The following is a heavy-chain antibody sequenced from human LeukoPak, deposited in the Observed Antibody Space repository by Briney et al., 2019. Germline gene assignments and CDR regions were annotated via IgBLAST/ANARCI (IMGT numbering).Heavy chain of an antibody. Sequence: PGGSLRLSCAASGFTFSDAWMNWVRQAPGKGLEWVGRIQSKADGGAAHYAAPVKGRFTISRDDSKNTLYLQVNSLKTEDTAVYHCTSIIDSSGYYAFDYWGRGTLVTASS. CDR2: IQSKADGGAA. V-gene: IGHV3-15*01. CDR3: TSIIDSSGYYAFDY. CDR1: GFTFSDAW. D-gene: IGHD3-22*01. J-gene: IGHJ4*02.